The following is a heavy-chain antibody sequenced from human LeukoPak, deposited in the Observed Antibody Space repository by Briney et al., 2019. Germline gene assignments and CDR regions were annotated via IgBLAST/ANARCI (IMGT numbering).Heavy chain of an antibody. V-gene: IGHV3-30*03. Sequence: QTGGSLRLSCAASGFTFSDYGMHWVRQAPGKGLEWVAVISYDGSNKYYADSVKGRFTVSRDNSKNTLYLQMNSLRVEDTAVYYCARGTGYFLFDYWGQGTLVTVSS. CDR3: ARGTGYFLFDY. CDR2: ISYDGSNK. CDR1: GFTFSDYG. J-gene: IGHJ4*02. D-gene: IGHD2-8*02.